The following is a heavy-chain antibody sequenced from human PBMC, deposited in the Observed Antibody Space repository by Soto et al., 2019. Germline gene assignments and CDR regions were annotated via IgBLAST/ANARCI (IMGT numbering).Heavy chain of an antibody. V-gene: IGHV3-33*01. CDR2: IWYDGSNK. D-gene: IGHD3-3*01. Sequence: QVQLVESGGGVVQPGRSLRLSCAASGFTFSSYGTHWVRQAPGKGLEWVAVIWYDGSNKYYADSVKGRFTISRDNSKNTLYLQMNSLRAEDTAVYYCARDSQSYEIYDFWSGYHLRLSSYYGMDVWGQGTTVTVSS. J-gene: IGHJ6*02. CDR1: GFTFSSYG. CDR3: ARDSQSYEIYDFWSGYHLRLSSYYGMDV.